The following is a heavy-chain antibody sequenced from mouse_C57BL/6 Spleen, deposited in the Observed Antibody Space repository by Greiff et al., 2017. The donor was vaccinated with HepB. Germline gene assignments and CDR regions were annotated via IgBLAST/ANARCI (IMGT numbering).Heavy chain of an antibody. CDR2: IDPSDSET. V-gene: IGHV1-52*01. D-gene: IGHD1-1*01. CDR3: AREDYYGSSPFAD. Sequence: VQLQQPGAELVRPGSSVKLSCKASGYTFTSYWMHWVKQRPIQGLEWIGNIDPSDSETHYNQKFKDKATLTVDKSSSTAYMQLSSLTSEDSAVYYCAREDYYGSSPFADWGQGTLVTVSA. CDR1: GYTFTSYW. J-gene: IGHJ3*01.